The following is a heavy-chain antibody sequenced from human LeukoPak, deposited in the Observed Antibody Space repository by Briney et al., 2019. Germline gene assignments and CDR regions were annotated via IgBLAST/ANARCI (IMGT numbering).Heavy chain of an antibody. CDR1: GYTFTGYY. D-gene: IGHD3-10*01. J-gene: IGHJ4*02. Sequence: ASVKVSCKASGYTFTGYYMHRVRQAPGQGLEWMGWINPNSGGTNYAQKFQGWVTMTRDTSISTAYMELSRLRSDDTAVYYCARADMVRGVPFDYWGQGTLVTVSS. V-gene: IGHV1-2*04. CDR3: ARADMVRGVPFDY. CDR2: INPNSGGT.